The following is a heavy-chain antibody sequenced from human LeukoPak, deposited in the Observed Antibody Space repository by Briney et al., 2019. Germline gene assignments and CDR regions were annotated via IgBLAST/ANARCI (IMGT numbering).Heavy chain of an antibody. V-gene: IGHV4-59*01. CDR1: GGSISSYY. CDR2: IYYSGST. CDR3: ARLGSDYYGSGSRPYRMDV. Sequence: SETLSVTCTVSGGSISSYYWSWIRQPPGKGLGWMGYIYYSGSTNYNPSLKSRVTISVDTSKNQFSLKLSSVPAADPAVYYCARLGSDYYGSGSRPYRMDVWGQGTTVSVSS. J-gene: IGHJ6*01. D-gene: IGHD3-10*01.